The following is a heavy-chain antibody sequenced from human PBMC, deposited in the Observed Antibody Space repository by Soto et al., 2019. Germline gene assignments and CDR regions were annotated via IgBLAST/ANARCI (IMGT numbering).Heavy chain of an antibody. D-gene: IGHD3-3*01. CDR3: VREGSGDFWSGSDYYYMDV. CDR1: GYTFRNYG. V-gene: IGHV1-18*01. J-gene: IGHJ6*03. Sequence: KIPPASVKVSCKASGYTFRNYGIDWVRQAPGQGLEWMGWISAYNGDTNYAQKIQDRVTMTTDTSTSTAYMELRSLISEDTAVYYCVREGSGDFWSGSDYYYMDVWGKGTTVTVSS. CDR2: ISAYNGDT.